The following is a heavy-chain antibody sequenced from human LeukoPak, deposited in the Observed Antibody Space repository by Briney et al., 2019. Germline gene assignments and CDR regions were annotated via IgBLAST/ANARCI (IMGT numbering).Heavy chain of an antibody. J-gene: IGHJ4*02. CDR1: GFTFSSYA. V-gene: IGHV3-23*01. D-gene: IGHD2-15*01. CDR3: ATARGGY. Sequence: PGGSLRLSCAASGFTFSSYAMGWVRQAPGKGLEWVSGTSTSGGSTYYADSVKGRFTISRDNSKNTLSLQMTSLRAEDTAVYYCATARGGYWGQGTLVTVSS. CDR2: TSTSGGST.